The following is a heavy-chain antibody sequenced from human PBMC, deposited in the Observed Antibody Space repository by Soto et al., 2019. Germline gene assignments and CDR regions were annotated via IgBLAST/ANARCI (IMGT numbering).Heavy chain of an antibody. J-gene: IGHJ6*02. V-gene: IGHV4-59*01. CDR2: IYDTGISGYTPST. CDR3: ARGEDAFFYYGLDV. CDR1: GGSITSSY. Sequence: QVQLQESGPRLVKPSATLSLTCTVSGGSITSSYWSWIRRPPGKGLEWIAYIYDTGISGYTPSTSYNPSLKSRVTMSVDTSKSQFSLKLTSVTAADTAVYYCARGEDAFFYYGLDVWGQGITVTGS.